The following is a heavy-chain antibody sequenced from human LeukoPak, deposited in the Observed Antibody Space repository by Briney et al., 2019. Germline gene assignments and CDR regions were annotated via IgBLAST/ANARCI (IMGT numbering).Heavy chain of an antibody. D-gene: IGHD4-17*01. CDR2: IYSGGST. CDR3: ARGTVSRVFDY. Sequence: GGSLRLSCAASGFTVSSNYMSWVRQAPGKGLEWVSVIYSGGSTYYADSVKGRFTISRDNSKNTLYLQMNSLRAEGTAVYYRARGTVSRVFDYWGQGTLVTVSS. J-gene: IGHJ4*02. V-gene: IGHV3-53*01. CDR1: GFTVSSNY.